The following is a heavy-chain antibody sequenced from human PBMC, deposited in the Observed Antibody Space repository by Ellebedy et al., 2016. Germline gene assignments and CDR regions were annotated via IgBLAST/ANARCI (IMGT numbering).Heavy chain of an antibody. J-gene: IGHJ6*02. CDR2: IWYDGSNK. Sequence: GGSLRLSCAASGFTFSNYAIHWVRQAPGKGLEWVAVIWYDGSNKYYGDSVKGRFTISRDNSKNTLYLQMKSLKSEDTGVYFCARDLGRKVWFQHAMDVWGQGTAVTVSS. CDR3: ARDLGRKVWFQHAMDV. D-gene: IGHD1-26*01. CDR1: GFTFSNYA. V-gene: IGHV3-30*04.